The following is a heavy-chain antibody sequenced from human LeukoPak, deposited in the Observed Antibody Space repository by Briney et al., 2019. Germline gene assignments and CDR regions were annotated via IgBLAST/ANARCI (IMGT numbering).Heavy chain of an antibody. V-gene: IGHV3-30*18. CDR2: ISYDGSNK. CDR3: AQDYSDVDSYYHPYGD. CDR1: GFTFSSYG. J-gene: IGHJ4*02. Sequence: PGGSLRLSCAASGFTFSSYGMHWVRQAPGKGLEWVAVISYDGSNKYYADSVKGRFTISRDNSKNTLYLQMYSLRPEDTAFYYCAQDYSDVDSYYHPYGDWGQGTLVTVSS. D-gene: IGHD3-10*01.